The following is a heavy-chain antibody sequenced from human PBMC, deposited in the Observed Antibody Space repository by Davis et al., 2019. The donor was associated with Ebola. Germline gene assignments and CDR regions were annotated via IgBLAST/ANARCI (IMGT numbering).Heavy chain of an antibody. D-gene: IGHD3-10*01. CDR3: VRGMARGDFGLDV. CDR1: GYTFTAYY. J-gene: IGHJ6*02. CDR2: INPNTGGT. V-gene: IGHV1-2*02. Sequence: ASVKVSCKASGYTFTAYYIHWVRQAPGQGLEWMGWINPNTGGTNYAQHFQGRATMTRDTSISTAYVQLSSLRSEDTAVFYCVRGMARGDFGLDVWGQRTTVTVSS.